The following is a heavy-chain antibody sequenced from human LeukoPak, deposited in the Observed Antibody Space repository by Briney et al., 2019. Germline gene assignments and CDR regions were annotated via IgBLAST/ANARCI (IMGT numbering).Heavy chain of an antibody. CDR1: GFTFSNYW. Sequence: PGGSLRLSCAASGFTFSNYWMIWVRQAPGKGVEWVANIKQDGSEKQYLGSVRGRFTISRDNAKNVLYLQMNSLTAEDTAVYYCEKDIHYFQSDYWGQGTLVTVSS. CDR2: IKQDGSEK. CDR3: EKDIHYFQSDY. D-gene: IGHD3-10*01. J-gene: IGHJ4*02. V-gene: IGHV3-7*01.